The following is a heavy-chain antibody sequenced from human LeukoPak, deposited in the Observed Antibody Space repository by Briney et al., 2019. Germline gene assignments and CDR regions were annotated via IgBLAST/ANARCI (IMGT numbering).Heavy chain of an antibody. D-gene: IGHD6-19*01. CDR1: GFTFSSYA. CDR3: AKDMSGSSGWPYYFGY. V-gene: IGHV3-23*01. Sequence: GGSLRLSCAASGFTFSSYAMSWVRQAPGKGLEWVSAISGSGGSTYYADSVKGRFTISRDNSKNTPYLQMNSLRAEDTAVYYCAKDMSGSSGWPYYFGYWGQGTLVTVSS. CDR2: ISGSGGST. J-gene: IGHJ4*02.